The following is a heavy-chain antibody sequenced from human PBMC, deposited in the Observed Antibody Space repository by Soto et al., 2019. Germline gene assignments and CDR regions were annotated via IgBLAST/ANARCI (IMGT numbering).Heavy chain of an antibody. CDR1: GGSISRSNW. J-gene: IGHJ6*02. Sequence: LAALSRTGAGCGGSISRSNWWRWVRQPPGKGLEWIGEIYHSGSTNYNPSLKSRVTISVDKSKNQFYLKLSSVTAADTAVYYCAGGEAGTTGYYYYYGMDVWGQGTTVTV. CDR2: IYHSGST. V-gene: IGHV4-4*02. CDR3: AGGEAGTTGYYYYYGMDV. D-gene: IGHD1-7*01.